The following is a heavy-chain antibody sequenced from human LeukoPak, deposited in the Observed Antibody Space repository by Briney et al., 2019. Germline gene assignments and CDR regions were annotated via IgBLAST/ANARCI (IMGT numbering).Heavy chain of an antibody. V-gene: IGHV4-59*01. J-gene: IGHJ6*02. CDR3: ASTLDLPYYYGMDV. CDR2: IYYSGST. CDR1: GGFISSYY. Sequence: PSETLSLICTVSGGFISSYYWRWVRQPRGGGLECIGFIYYSGSTNYNPTLNSRVTKSVDTSKNQLTLNLSSVTAADTDVYYCASTLDLPYYYGMDVWGQGTTVTVSS. D-gene: IGHD3/OR15-3a*01.